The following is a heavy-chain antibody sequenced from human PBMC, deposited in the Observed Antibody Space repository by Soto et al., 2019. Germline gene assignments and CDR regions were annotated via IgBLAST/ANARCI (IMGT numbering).Heavy chain of an antibody. D-gene: IGHD6-19*01. CDR3: ARNPNSGWSGFDY. Sequence: SETLSLTCTVSGGSFKRGSYSWSWIRQPPGKGLEWIGYVYHTGRTSYHPSLKNGVSIPMDTSKNQFSLNLDSVTAADTAVYFCARNPNSGWSGFDYWGRGTLVTVSS. V-gene: IGHV4-61*01. J-gene: IGHJ4*02. CDR1: GGSFKRGSYS. CDR2: VYHTGRT.